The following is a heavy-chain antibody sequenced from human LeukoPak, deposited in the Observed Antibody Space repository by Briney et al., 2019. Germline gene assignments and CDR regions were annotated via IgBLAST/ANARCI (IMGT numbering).Heavy chain of an antibody. CDR2: ISGSGGST. D-gene: IGHD3-3*01. Sequence: GGSLRLSCAASGFTFSSYAMSWVRQAPGKGLEWVSAISGSGGSTYYADSVKGRFTISRDNSKNTLYLQMNSLRAEDTAVYYCAESDTTIFGVVIPYGMDVWGQGTTVTVSS. V-gene: IGHV3-23*01. J-gene: IGHJ6*02. CDR1: GFTFSSYA. CDR3: AESDTTIFGVVIPYGMDV.